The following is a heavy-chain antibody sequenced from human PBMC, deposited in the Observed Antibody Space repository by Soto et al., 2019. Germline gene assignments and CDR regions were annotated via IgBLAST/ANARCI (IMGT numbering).Heavy chain of an antibody. Sequence: GESLKISCAASGFTVSSNYMSWVRQAPGKGLEWVSVIYSGGSTYYADSVKGRFTISRHNSKNTLYLQMNSLRAEDTAVYYCAREGSSYDFWSGYYGMDVWGQGTTVTVSS. V-gene: IGHV3-53*04. D-gene: IGHD3-3*01. CDR3: AREGSSYDFWSGYYGMDV. CDR1: GFTVSSNY. J-gene: IGHJ6*02. CDR2: IYSGGST.